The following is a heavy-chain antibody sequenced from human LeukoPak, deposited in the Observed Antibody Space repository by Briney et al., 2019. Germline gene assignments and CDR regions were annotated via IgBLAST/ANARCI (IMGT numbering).Heavy chain of an antibody. V-gene: IGHV3-7*01. J-gene: IGHJ3*02. Sequence: GGSLRLSCAASGFTFSSHWMSWVRQAPGKGLEWVANIKQDGSEKPYVDSVKGRFTISRDNSKNTVYLQMNSLRAEDTAVYYCARDPERSFDMWGQGTMVIVSS. CDR1: GFTFSSHW. CDR3: ARDPERSFDM. CDR2: IKQDGSEK.